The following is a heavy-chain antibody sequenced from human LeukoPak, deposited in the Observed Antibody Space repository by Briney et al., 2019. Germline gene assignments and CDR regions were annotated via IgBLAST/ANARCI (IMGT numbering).Heavy chain of an antibody. V-gene: IGHV1-24*01. CDR3: ATPGDTAMVRPLDY. Sequence: ASVKVSCKVSGYTLTELSMRWVRQAPGKGLEWMGGFDPEDGETINAQKFQGRVTMTEDTSTDTAYMELSSLRSEDTAVYYCATPGDTAMVRPLDYWGQGTLVTVSS. J-gene: IGHJ4*02. CDR1: GYTLTELS. CDR2: FDPEDGET. D-gene: IGHD5-18*01.